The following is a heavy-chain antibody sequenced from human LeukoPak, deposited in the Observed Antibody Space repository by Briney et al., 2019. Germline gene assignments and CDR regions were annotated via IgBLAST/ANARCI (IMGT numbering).Heavy chain of an antibody. CDR1: GYTFTSYG. Sequence: GASVKVSCKASGYTFTSYGISWVRQAPGQGLEWMGGIIPIFGTANYAQKFQGRVTITADESTSTAYMELSSLRSEDTAVYYCARVVDGYNYLDYWGQGTLVTVSS. CDR2: IIPIFGTA. V-gene: IGHV1-69*13. J-gene: IGHJ4*02. CDR3: ARVVDGYNYLDY. D-gene: IGHD5-24*01.